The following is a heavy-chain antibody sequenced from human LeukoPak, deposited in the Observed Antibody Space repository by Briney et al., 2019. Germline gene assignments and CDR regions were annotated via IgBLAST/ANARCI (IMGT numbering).Heavy chain of an antibody. CDR3: ARTTTEVAFDI. J-gene: IGHJ3*02. CDR2: ISDYNGNT. CDR1: GYTFTSYG. V-gene: IGHV1-18*04. D-gene: IGHD4-4*01. Sequence: ASVQVSCKASGYTFTSYGFSWVRHAPGQGLEWMGWISDYNGNTNYPQKLQSRVTMTTDTSTSTAYMELRSLRSDDTAVYYCARTTTEVAFDIWGQGTMVTVSS.